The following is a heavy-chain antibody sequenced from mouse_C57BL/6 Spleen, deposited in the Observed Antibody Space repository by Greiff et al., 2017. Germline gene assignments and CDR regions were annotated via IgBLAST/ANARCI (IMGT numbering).Heavy chain of an antibody. Sequence: VQLKESGPELVKPGASVKISCKASGYSFTGYYMNWVKQSPEKSLEWIGEINPSTGGTTYNQKFKAKATLTVDKSSSTAYMQLKSLTSEDSAVYYCARRRYYYGSSPYWYFDVWGTGTTVTVSS. CDR3: ARRRYYYGSSPYWYFDV. V-gene: IGHV1-42*01. J-gene: IGHJ1*03. D-gene: IGHD1-1*01. CDR1: GYSFTGYY. CDR2: INPSTGGT.